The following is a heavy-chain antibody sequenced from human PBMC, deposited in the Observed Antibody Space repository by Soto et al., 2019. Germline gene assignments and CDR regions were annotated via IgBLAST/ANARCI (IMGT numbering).Heavy chain of an antibody. J-gene: IGHJ4*02. CDR1: GFTFSSYW. V-gene: IGHV3-74*01. Sequence: GGSLRLSCAASGFTFSSYWMHWVRQAPGKGLVWVSRINSDGSSTSYADSVKGRFTISRDNAKNTLYLQMNSLRAEDTAVYYCARGGSSGYYYWVYWGQGTLVTVSS. D-gene: IGHD3-22*01. CDR2: INSDGSST. CDR3: ARGGSSGYYYWVY.